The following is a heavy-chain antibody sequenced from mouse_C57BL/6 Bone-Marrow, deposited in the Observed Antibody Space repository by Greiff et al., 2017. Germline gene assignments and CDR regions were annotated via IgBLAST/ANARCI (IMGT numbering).Heavy chain of an antibody. J-gene: IGHJ2*01. Sequence: EVKVVESEGGLVQPGSSMKLSCTASGFTFSDYYMAWVRQVPEKGLEWVANINYDGSSTYYLDSLKSRFIISRDNAKNILYLQMSSLKSEDTATYYCARVPHYGSSLDYWGQGTTLTVSS. D-gene: IGHD1-1*01. V-gene: IGHV5-16*01. CDR3: ARVPHYGSSLDY. CDR2: INYDGSST. CDR1: GFTFSDYY.